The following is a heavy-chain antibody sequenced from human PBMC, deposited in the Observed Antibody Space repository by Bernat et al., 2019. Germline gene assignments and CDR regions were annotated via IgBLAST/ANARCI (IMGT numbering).Heavy chain of an antibody. CDR2: INSNGVST. V-gene: IGHV3-64D*06. J-gene: IGHJ4*02. D-gene: IGHD2-2*02. CDR1: GFTFSTYA. Sequence: EVQLVESGGGLVQPWGSLRLSCSASGFTFSTYAMHWVRQAPGKGLEYVSAINSNGVSTYYADSVKGRFTISRDNSKNTLYLQMSSLRAEETAVYYCVKDGYCNSTGCYTLDYWGQGTLVTVSS. CDR3: VKDGYCNSTGCYTLDY.